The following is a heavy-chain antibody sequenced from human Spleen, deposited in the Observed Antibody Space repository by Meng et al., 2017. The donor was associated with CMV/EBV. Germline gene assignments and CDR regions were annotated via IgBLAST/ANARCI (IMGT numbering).Heavy chain of an antibody. Sequence: YTFTGYYMHWLRQAPGQGLEWMGWINPNSGGTNYAQKFQGRVTMTRDTSISTAYMELSRLRSDDTAVYYCAHAKGKHGSGSYSALDYWGQGTLVTVSS. CDR1: YTFTGYY. J-gene: IGHJ4*02. CDR3: AHAKGKHGSGSYSALDY. D-gene: IGHD3-10*01. CDR2: INPNSGGT. V-gene: IGHV1-2*02.